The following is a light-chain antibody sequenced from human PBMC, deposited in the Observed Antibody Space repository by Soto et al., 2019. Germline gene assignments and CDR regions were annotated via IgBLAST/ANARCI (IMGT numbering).Light chain of an antibody. CDR3: QQRSNWPPT. V-gene: IGKV3-11*01. CDR2: DAS. CDR1: QSVSIL. J-gene: IGKJ5*01. Sequence: EIVMTQSPATLSVSPGERATLSCRASQSVSILLAWYQQKPGQAPRLLIYDASSRATGIPARFSGSGSGTDFTLTISSLEPEDFAVYYCQQRSNWPPTFGQGTRLEIK.